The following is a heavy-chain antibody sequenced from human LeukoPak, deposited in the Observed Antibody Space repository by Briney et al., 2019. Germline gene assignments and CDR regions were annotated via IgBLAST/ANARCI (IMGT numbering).Heavy chain of an antibody. V-gene: IGHV4-59*12. CDR1: GGSISSYY. D-gene: IGHD3-22*01. CDR2: IYYSGST. Sequence: SETLSLTCTVSGGSISSYYWSWIRQPPGKGLEWIGYIYYSGSTNYNPSLKNRVIMSIDTSKNQISLKLNSLTAADTAVYYCARDSSGYLESFDYWGQGTPVTVSS. CDR3: ARDSSGYLESFDY. J-gene: IGHJ4*02.